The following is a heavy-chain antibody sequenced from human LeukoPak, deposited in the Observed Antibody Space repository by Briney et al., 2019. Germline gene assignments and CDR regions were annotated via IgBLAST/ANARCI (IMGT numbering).Heavy chain of an antibody. J-gene: IGHJ4*02. Sequence: GSLRLSCAASGFTFSSYSMNWVRQAPGKGLEWVSSISSSSSYIYYADSVKGRFTISRDNAKNSLYLQMNSLRAEDTAVYYCARVFGYSYGFDYWGQGTLVTVSS. D-gene: IGHD5-18*01. CDR1: GFTFSSYS. CDR2: ISSSSSYI. V-gene: IGHV3-21*01. CDR3: ARVFGYSYGFDY.